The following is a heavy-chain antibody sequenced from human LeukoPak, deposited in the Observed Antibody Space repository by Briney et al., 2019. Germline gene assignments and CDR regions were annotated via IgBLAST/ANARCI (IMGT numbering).Heavy chain of an antibody. CDR3: ANYGSGKIDY. CDR2: ISGSGGST. D-gene: IGHD3-10*01. J-gene: IGHJ4*02. V-gene: IGHV3-23*01. CDR1: GFTFSSYA. Sequence: SGGSLRLSCAASGFTFSSYAMSWVRQAPEKGLEWVSAISGSGGSTYYADSVKGRFTISRDNSKNTLYLQMNSLRAEDTAVYYCANYGSGKIDYWGQGTLVTVSS.